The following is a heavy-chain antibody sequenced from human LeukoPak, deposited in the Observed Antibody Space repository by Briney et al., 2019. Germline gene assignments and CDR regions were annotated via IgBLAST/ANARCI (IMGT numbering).Heavy chain of an antibody. CDR1: GFTVSSNY. V-gene: IGHV3-53*05. J-gene: IGHJ4*02. CDR3: ARSWDARLNFDY. CDR2: IYSGGTT. Sequence: PGGSLRLSCAASGFTVSSNYMSWVRQAPGKGLEWVAVIYSGGTTYYADSVKGRFTISRDNSKNTLYLQMDSLRVEDTAVYYCARSWDARLNFDYWGQGTLVTVSS. D-gene: IGHD1-26*01.